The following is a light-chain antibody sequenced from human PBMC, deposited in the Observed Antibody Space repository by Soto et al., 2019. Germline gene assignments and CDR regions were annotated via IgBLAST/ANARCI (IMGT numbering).Light chain of an antibody. V-gene: IGKV1-39*01. CDR2: ETS. CDR3: QQTFSLPRS. Sequence: DTQMTQSPSSLSASVGDRVTITCRASQNVRSYLNWYRQKPGKAPNLLISETSTLESGVPARFSGDGYGTHFTLTISNLHPEDFATYFCQQTFSLPRSFDQGTKMEV. J-gene: IGKJ1*01. CDR1: QNVRSY.